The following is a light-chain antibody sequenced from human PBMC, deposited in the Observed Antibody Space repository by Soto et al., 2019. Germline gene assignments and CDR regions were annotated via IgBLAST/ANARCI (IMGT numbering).Light chain of an antibody. CDR2: GTS. V-gene: IGKV3-20*01. J-gene: IGKJ5*01. Sequence: EVVLTQSPGTLSLSRGERATLSCRASERIYSAYLGWYQKKPGQDPRLLIYGTSSRATGIPDRFSGSGSGTDFTLTISRLETEDLAVYYCQQYGNSPITVGQGTRREIK. CDR3: QQYGNSPIT. CDR1: ERIYSAY.